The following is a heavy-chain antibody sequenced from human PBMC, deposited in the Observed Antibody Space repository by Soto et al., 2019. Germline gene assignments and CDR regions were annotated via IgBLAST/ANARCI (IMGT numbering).Heavy chain of an antibody. D-gene: IGHD6-19*01. CDR3: AKDPQYSSGPYYFDY. V-gene: IGHV3-23*01. J-gene: IGHJ4*02. CDR1: GFTFSSYA. Sequence: GGSLRLSCAASGFTFSSYAMSWVRQAPGKGLEWVSAISGSGGSTYYADSVKGRFTISRDNSKNTLYLQMNSLRAEDTAVYYCAKDPQYSSGPYYFDYWGQGPLVTVSS. CDR2: ISGSGGST.